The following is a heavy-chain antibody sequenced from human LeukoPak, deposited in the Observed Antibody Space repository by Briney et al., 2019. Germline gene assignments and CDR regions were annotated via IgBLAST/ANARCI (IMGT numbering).Heavy chain of an antibody. Sequence: SVKVSCKASGGTFSSYAISWVRQAPGQGLEWMGGIIPIFGTANYAQKFQGRVTITADKSTSTAYMELSSLRSEDTAVYYCAKGGGITIFGVVTPYYYYYMDVWGKGTTVTVSS. V-gene: IGHV1-69*06. J-gene: IGHJ6*03. D-gene: IGHD3-3*01. CDR1: GGTFSSYA. CDR2: IIPIFGTA. CDR3: AKGGGITIFGVVTPYYYYYMDV.